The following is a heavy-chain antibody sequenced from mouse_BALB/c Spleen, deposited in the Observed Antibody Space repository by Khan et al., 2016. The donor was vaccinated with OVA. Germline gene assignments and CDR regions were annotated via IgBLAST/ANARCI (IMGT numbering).Heavy chain of an antibody. CDR1: GYSLTSYW. D-gene: IGHD1-1*01. CDR2: IHPSDSET. CDR3: ARGTTTSYWYFDV. V-gene: IGHV1-61*01. J-gene: IGHJ1*01. Sequence: QVQLQQSGAELVRPGASVKLSCKTSGYSLTSYWMNWVQQRPGQGLEWIGMIHPSDSETRLNQKFKDKATLTVDKSSSTVYIQLSSPTSEDSAVYYGARGTTTSYWYFDVWGAGTTVTVSS.